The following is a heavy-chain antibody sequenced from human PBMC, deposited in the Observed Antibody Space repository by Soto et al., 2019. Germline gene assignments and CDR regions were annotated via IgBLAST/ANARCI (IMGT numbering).Heavy chain of an antibody. J-gene: IGHJ4*02. D-gene: IGHD6-6*01. V-gene: IGHV3-15*01. Sequence: GGSLRLSCAASEFTFANAWISWVRQAPGKGLEWVGRIKSKADGGTTDYAAPVKGRFTISRDESQNTLYLQMNSLKTEDTAVYYCAKSRPTSSGGFDYWGQGTLVTSPQ. CDR3: AKSRPTSSGGFDY. CDR2: IKSKADGGTT. CDR1: EFTFANAW.